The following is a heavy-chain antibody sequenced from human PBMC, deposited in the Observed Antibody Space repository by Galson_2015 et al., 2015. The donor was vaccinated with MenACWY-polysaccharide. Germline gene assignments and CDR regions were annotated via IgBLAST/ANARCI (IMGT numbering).Heavy chain of an antibody. J-gene: IGHJ4*02. Sequence: AMRLSCAASGLTFRSSGMHWVRQAPGEGLERAAVIQIVGSLKAYADSVKGRFTISRDNSKNTLYLEMNCLRAEDTAVYYCARERRSIVCYAFDSWGQGTLVPVSS. D-gene: IGHD2-2*01. V-gene: IGHV3-33*01. CDR1: GLTFRSSG. CDR3: ARERRSIVCYAFDS. CDR2: IQIVGSLK.